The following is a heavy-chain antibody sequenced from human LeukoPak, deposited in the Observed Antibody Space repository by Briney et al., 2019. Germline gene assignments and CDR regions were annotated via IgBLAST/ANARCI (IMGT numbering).Heavy chain of an antibody. D-gene: IGHD3-10*01. J-gene: IGHJ6*04. CDR1: GGSISTYY. V-gene: IGHV4-59*01. CDR2: IYYSGST. Sequence: SETLSLTCTVSGGSISTYYWSWIRQLPGKGLEWIGYIYYSGSTNYNPSLKSRVTISVDTSKNQFSLKLSSVTAADTAVYYCARDSITMVRGVQTFYYYYGMDVWCKGTTVTVSS. CDR3: ARDSITMVRGVQTFYYYYGMDV.